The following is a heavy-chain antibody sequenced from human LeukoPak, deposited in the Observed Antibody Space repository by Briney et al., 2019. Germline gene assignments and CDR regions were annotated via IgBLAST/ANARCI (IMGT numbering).Heavy chain of an antibody. V-gene: IGHV4-34*01. J-gene: IGHJ4*02. CDR3: AVSGSYCGGDCGS. Sequence: SETLSLTCAVYGGSFSGYYWGWIRQPPGKGLEWIGEINHSGSTNYNPSLKSRVTISVDTSKNQFSLKLSSVTAADTAVYYCAVSGSYCGGDCGSWGQGTLVTVSS. CDR1: GGSFSGYY. D-gene: IGHD2-21*02. CDR2: INHSGST.